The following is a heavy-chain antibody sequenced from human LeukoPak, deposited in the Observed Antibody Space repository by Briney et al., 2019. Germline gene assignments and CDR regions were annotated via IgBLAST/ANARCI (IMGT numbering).Heavy chain of an antibody. Sequence: PGGSLRLSCAASGFTFNRLLMHWVRQAPGKGLMWVSRINTDGSTTLYAHSVKGRFTISRDNARNTLYLQMNSLTVEDTATFHCGGSEDGYIDYWGEGTLVTVSS. CDR3: GGSEDGYIDY. J-gene: IGHJ4*02. V-gene: IGHV3-74*01. CDR2: INTDGSTT. CDR1: GFTFNRLL. D-gene: IGHD5-24*01.